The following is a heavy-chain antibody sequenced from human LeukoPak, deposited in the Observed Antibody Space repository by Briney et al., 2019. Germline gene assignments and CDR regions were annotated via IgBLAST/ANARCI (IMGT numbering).Heavy chain of an antibody. CDR3: ARAEVIVGTTGFDY. J-gene: IGHJ4*02. Sequence: ASVKVSCKASGYTFISYYMHWVRQAPGQGLEWMGIINPSGGSTNYAQKFQGRVTMTRDTSTSTVYMELSSLRSEDTAVYYSARAEVIVGTTGFDYWGQGTLVTVSS. V-gene: IGHV1-46*01. CDR1: GYTFISYY. D-gene: IGHD1-26*01. CDR2: INPSGGST.